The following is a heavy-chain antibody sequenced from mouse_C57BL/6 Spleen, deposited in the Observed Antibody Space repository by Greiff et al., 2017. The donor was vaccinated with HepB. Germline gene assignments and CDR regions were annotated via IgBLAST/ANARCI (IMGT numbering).Heavy chain of an antibody. CDR3: ARWLPPFDY. CDR2: ISSGGSYT. Sequence: EVQGVESGGDLVKPGGSLKLSCAASGFTFSSYGMSWVRQTPDKRLEWVATISSGGSYTYYPDSVKGRFTISRDNAKHTLYLQMSSLKSEDTAMYYCARWLPPFDYWGKGTTLTVAS. V-gene: IGHV5-6*01. D-gene: IGHD2-2*01. CDR1: GFTFSSYG. J-gene: IGHJ2*01.